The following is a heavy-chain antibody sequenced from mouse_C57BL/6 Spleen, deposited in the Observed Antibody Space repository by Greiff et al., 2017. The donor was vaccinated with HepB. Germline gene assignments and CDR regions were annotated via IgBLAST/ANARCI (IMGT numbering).Heavy chain of an antibody. CDR1: GYAFSSSW. CDR3: ARGGDSNYPWYFDV. J-gene: IGHJ1*03. D-gene: IGHD2-5*01. Sequence: VKLMESGPELVKPGASVKISCKASGYAFSSSWMNWVKQRPGKGLEWIGRIYPGDGDTNYNGKFKGKATLTADKSSSTAYMQLSSLTSEDSAVYFCARGGDSNYPWYFDVWGTGTTVTVSS. V-gene: IGHV1-82*01. CDR2: IYPGDGDT.